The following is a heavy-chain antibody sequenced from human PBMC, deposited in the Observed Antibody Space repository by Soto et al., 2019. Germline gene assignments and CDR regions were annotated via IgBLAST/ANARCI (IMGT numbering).Heavy chain of an antibody. CDR3: ASSSFLRSGALFHGLDV. V-gene: IGHV4-34*01. J-gene: IGHJ6*02. CDR1: GGSFTGFY. D-gene: IGHD3-10*01. CDR2: INHGGTA. Sequence: SETLSLTCAVHGGSFTGFYWDWVRQPPGKGLEWIGEINHGGTANYNPSLKSRVSISVDMSKSQFSLKLTSVTAEDTALNFCASSSFLRSGALFHGLDVWGQGTTVTVSS.